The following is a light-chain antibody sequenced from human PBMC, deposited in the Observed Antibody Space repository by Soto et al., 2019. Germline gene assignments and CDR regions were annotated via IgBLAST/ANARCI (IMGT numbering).Light chain of an antibody. CDR2: DVS. CDR1: SSDVGGYNY. J-gene: IGLJ1*01. V-gene: IGLV2-14*01. Sequence: QSALTQPASVSGSPGQSITISCTGTSSDVGGYNYVSWYQQHPGKAPKLMIYDVSNRPSGVSNRFSGSKSGNMASLTISGLQAEDEADYSCSSYTSSSTPIYVFGPGTKLTVL. CDR3: SSYTSSSTPIYV.